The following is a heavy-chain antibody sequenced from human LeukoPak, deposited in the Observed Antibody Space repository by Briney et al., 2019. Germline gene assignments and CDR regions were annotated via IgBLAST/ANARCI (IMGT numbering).Heavy chain of an antibody. D-gene: IGHD5-18*01. CDR1: GFTFSSYG. V-gene: IGHV3-30*02. J-gene: IGHJ4*02. CDR2: IRYDGSNK. CDR3: AKALSLLVGAMADY. Sequence: GGSLRLSCAASGFTFSSYGMHWVRQAPGKGLEWVAFIRYDGSNKYYADSVKGRFTISRDNSKNTLYLQMNSLRAEDTAVYYCAKALSLLVGAMADYWGQGTLVTDSS.